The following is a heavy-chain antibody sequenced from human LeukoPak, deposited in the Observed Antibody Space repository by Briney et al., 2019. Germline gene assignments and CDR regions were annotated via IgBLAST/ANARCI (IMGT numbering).Heavy chain of an antibody. Sequence: GGTLRLSCAASGVTFSSYAMHWVRQAPGKGLEGGAVISYDGSNKYYAHSVQCLFTISTNNSKTTLYLQMNSLTADDTAVYYCAREPENSSSWYGYFDYSGQGTLVTVSS. CDR2: ISYDGSNK. CDR1: GVTFSSYA. J-gene: IGHJ4*02. CDR3: AREPENSSSWYGYFDY. V-gene: IGHV3-30*01. D-gene: IGHD6-13*01.